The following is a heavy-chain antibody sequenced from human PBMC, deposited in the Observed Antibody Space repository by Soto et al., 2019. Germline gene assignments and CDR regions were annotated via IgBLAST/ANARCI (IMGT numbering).Heavy chain of an antibody. CDR2: ITGSGDST. V-gene: IGHV3-23*01. CDR1: GFTFSSHA. D-gene: IGHD6-19*01. J-gene: IGHJ4*02. Sequence: EVPLLESGGGLVQPGGSLRLSCAVSGFTFSSHAMRWVRQAPGKGLECVSSITGSGDSTYYADSVKGRFTISRDKSKSTLYLQMNSLRAEDTAVYYCAKDLQFSGWLSAQTFDYWGQGTQVTVSS. CDR3: AKDLQFSGWLSAQTFDY.